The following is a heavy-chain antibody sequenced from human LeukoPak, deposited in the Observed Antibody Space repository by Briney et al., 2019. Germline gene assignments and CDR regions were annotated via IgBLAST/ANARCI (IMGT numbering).Heavy chain of an antibody. CDR3: ARVSEAVVVPGF. V-gene: IGHV1-2*02. D-gene: IGHD2-2*01. CDR2: INPNSGGT. Sequence: ASVKVSCKASGYTFTGYYMHWVRQAPGQGLEWMGWINPNSGGTNYAQKFQGRVTMTRDTSISTAYMELSRLRSDDTAAYYCARVSEAVVVPGFWGQGTLVTVSS. J-gene: IGHJ4*02. CDR1: GYTFTGYY.